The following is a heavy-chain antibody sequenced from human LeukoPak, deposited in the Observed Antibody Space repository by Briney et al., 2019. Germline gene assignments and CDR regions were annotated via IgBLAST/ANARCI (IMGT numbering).Heavy chain of an antibody. Sequence: GGSLRLSCSASGFTFSSYAMSWVRQAPGKGLEWVSAISGSGGSTYYADSVKGRFTISRDNSKNSLYLQMNSLRAEDTAVYYCARGGSYSWFDSWGQGTPVTVSS. J-gene: IGHJ5*01. CDR3: ARGGSYSWFDS. CDR2: ISGSGGST. V-gene: IGHV3-23*01. CDR1: GFTFSSYA.